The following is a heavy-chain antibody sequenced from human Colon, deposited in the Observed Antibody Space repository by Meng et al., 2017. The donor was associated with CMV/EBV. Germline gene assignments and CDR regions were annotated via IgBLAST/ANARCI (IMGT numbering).Heavy chain of an antibody. CDR2: TSYRSKWYN. J-gene: IGHJ4*02. CDR1: GDSGSSDGAA. V-gene: IGHV6-1*01. Sequence: LTCAISGDSGSSDGAAWNWIRPSPSRGLEWLGRTSYRSKWYNDYAVSVKSRITINPDTSKNQFSLQLNSVTPEDTAVYYCARSPVHYWGQGTLVTVSS. CDR3: ARSPVHY.